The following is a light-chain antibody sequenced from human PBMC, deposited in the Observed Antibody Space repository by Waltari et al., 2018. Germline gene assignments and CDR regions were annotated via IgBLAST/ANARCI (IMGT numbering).Light chain of an antibody. CDR1: KWGEKY. V-gene: IGLV3-1*01. J-gene: IGLJ2*01. CDR2: QDS. Sequence: SYELTQPPSVSVSPGQTASITCSGEKWGEKYACWSQQEPGQSPVLVIHQDSKRHHGIPERFSGSNPGNTATLTISGTQSMDEADYYWQAWDSSSVFGGGTKLTVL. CDR3: QAWDSSSV.